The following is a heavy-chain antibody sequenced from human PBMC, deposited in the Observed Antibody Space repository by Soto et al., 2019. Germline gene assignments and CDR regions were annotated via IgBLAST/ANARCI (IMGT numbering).Heavy chain of an antibody. CDR1: GFTFSSYG. CDR3: AKALYSSWFWFDP. V-gene: IGHV3-30*18. CDR2: ISYDGSNK. D-gene: IGHD6-13*01. Sequence: GGSLRLSCAASGFTFSSYGMHWVRQAPGKGLEWVAVISYDGSNKYYADSVKGRFTISRDNSKNTLYLQMNSLRAEDTAVYYCAKALYSSWFWFDPWGQGTLVTVSS. J-gene: IGHJ5*02.